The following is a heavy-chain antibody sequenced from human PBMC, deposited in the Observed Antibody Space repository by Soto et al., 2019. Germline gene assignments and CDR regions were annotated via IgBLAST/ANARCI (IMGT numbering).Heavy chain of an antibody. CDR2: ISSSGSTI. CDR1: GFTFSDYY. Sequence: GGSLRLSCAASGFTFSDYYMSWIRQAPGKGLEWVSYISSSGSTIYYADSVKGRFTISRDNAKNSLYLQMNSLRAEDTAVYYCARGRYYYGSGSPRRKAHGMDVWGQGTTVTVS. D-gene: IGHD3-10*01. CDR3: ARGRYYYGSGSPRRKAHGMDV. J-gene: IGHJ6*02. V-gene: IGHV3-11*01.